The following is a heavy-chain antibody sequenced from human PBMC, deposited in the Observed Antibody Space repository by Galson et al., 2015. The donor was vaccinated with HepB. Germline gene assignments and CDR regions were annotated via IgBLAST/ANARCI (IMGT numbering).Heavy chain of an antibody. J-gene: IGHJ4*02. Sequence: SLRLSCAASGFNIGNHAINWVRQAPGQGLEWVATINGGKGNTYYADCVRGRFTISRDSSTNTLYLQMSSLRAGDTAVYYCAKANGSGWYYPSMLDFWGQGTLVTVSS. V-gene: IGHV3-23*01. CDR2: INGGKGNT. CDR1: GFNIGNHA. D-gene: IGHD6-19*01. CDR3: AKANGSGWYYPSMLDF.